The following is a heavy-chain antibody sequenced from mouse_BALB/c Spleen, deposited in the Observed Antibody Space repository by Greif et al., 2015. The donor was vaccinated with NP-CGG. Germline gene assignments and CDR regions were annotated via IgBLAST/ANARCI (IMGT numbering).Heavy chain of an antibody. J-gene: IGHJ2*01. CDR2: IWAGGST. V-gene: IGHV2-9*02. D-gene: IGHD4-1*01. CDR1: GFSLTSYG. CDR3: ASGGGTYYFDY. Sequence: VKVVESGPGLVAPSQSLSITCTVSGFSLTSYGVHWVRQPPGKGLEWLGVIWAGGSTNYNSALMSRLSISKDNSKSQVFLKMNSLQTDDTAMYYCASGGGTYYFDYWGQGTTLTVSS.